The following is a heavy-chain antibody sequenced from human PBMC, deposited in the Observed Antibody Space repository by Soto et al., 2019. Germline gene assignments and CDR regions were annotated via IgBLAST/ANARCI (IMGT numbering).Heavy chain of an antibody. CDR2: IRQDGSEK. CDR1: GFTFSSYW. Sequence: EVQLVESGGGLVQPGGSLRLSCAASGFTFSSYWMSWVRQAPGKGLEWVANIRQDGSEKYYVDSVKGRFTISRDNAKNSLYLQMNSLRAEDTAVYYCAREIVVPNYYYYYGMDVWGQGTTVTVSS. D-gene: IGHD3-22*01. CDR3: AREIVVPNYYYYYGMDV. V-gene: IGHV3-7*03. J-gene: IGHJ6*02.